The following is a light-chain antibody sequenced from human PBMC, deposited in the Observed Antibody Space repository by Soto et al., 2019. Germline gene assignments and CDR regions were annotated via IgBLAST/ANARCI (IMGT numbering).Light chain of an antibody. CDR3: QQRSNWPLT. CDR2: DAS. CDR1: QSVSSY. V-gene: IGKV3-11*01. J-gene: IGKJ3*01. Sequence: ESAFTQSPPTLSLSAGERPTLSCRASQSVSSYLAWYQQKPGQAPRLLIYDASNRATGIPARFSGSGSGTDFTLTISSLEPEDFAVYYCQQRSNWPLTFGPGTKVAIK.